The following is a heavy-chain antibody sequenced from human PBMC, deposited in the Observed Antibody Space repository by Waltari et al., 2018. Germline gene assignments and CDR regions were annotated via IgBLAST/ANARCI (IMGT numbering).Heavy chain of an antibody. V-gene: IGHV4-4*02. Sequence: WWSWGRHSPDKGLEWIGQVLRNGRSNYNPSLEGRVIISLDTSNNRFSLELTSATAVDTAVYYCARDRGTGLYLDSWGPGTLVTVS. CDR2: VLRNGRS. CDR1: W. CDR3: ARDRGTGLYLDS. J-gene: IGHJ4*02. D-gene: IGHD1-1*01.